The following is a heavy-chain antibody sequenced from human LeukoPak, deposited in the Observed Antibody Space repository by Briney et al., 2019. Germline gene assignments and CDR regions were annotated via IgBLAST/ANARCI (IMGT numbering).Heavy chain of an antibody. CDR2: IQYDGSYK. V-gene: IGHV3-30*02. J-gene: IGHJ4*02. CDR1: GFTFSFYG. D-gene: IGHD2-2*02. Sequence: QTGGSLRLSCATSGFTFSFYGMHWVRQAPGKGLEWVAFIQYDGSYKFYAYSVQGRFSISRDNSKNTLFLQMNSLRTEDTSVYYCSKTSDQLLYSKFDFWGQGTLVTVSS. CDR3: SKTSDQLLYSKFDF.